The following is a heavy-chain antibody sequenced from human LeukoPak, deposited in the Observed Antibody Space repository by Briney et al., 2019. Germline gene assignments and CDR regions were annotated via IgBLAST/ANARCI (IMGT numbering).Heavy chain of an antibody. Sequence: GASVKVSCKASGFTFTSSAMQWVRQARGQRLEWIGWIVVGSGNTNYAQKFQERVTITRDMSTSTAYMELSSLRSEDTAVYYCARCPSIAQYYYYYYYMDVWGKGTTVTVSS. V-gene: IGHV1-58*02. CDR2: IVVGSGNT. D-gene: IGHD6-6*01. CDR1: GFTFTSSA. J-gene: IGHJ6*03. CDR3: ARCPSIAQYYYYYYYMDV.